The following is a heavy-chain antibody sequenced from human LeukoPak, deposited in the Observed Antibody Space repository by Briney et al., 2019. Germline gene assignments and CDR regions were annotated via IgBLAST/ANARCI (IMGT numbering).Heavy chain of an antibody. V-gene: IGHV7-4-1*02. CDR3: ARPTNYYDSSGYYYFLDY. D-gene: IGHD3-22*01. CDR2: VNTNTGNP. Sequence: VASVKVSCKASGYTFTSYAMNWLRQAPGQGLEWMGWVNTNTGNPTYAQGFTGRFVFSLDTSVSTAYLQISSLKAEDTAMYYCARPTNYYDSSGYYYFLDYWGQGTLVTVSS. CDR1: GYTFTSYA. J-gene: IGHJ4*02.